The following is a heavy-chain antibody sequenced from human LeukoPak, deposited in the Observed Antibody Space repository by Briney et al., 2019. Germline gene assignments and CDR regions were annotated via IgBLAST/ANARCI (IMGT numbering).Heavy chain of an antibody. J-gene: IGHJ4*02. D-gene: IGHD3-10*01. Sequence: GGSLRLSCAASGFTFSSYGMYWVRQAPGKGLEWVALIWYDGSKKYYADSVKGRFTISRNKSKNTLYLQMNSLTAEDTAVYYCARDVGNYDSGTSYFDYWGQGTLVTVSP. CDR3: ARDVGNYDSGTSYFDY. V-gene: IGHV3-33*01. CDR1: GFTFSSYG. CDR2: IWYDGSKK.